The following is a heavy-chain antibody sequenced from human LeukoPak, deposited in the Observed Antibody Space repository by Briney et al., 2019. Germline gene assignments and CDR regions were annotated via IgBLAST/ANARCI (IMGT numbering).Heavy chain of an antibody. Sequence: PGGSLRLSCAASGFTFSSYAMSWVRQAPGKGLEWVSAISGSGGSTYYADSVKGRSTISRDNSKNTLYLQMNSLRAEDTAVYYCAKVFRGGSGYSYYFDYWGQGTLVTVSS. CDR3: AKVFRGGSGYSYYFDY. CDR1: GFTFSSYA. V-gene: IGHV3-23*01. D-gene: IGHD3-22*01. J-gene: IGHJ4*02. CDR2: ISGSGGST.